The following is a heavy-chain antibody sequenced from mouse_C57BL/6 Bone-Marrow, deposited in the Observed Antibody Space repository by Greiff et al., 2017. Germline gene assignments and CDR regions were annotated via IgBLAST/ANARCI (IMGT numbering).Heavy chain of an antibody. D-gene: IGHD2-4*01. CDR2: INPSTGGT. V-gene: IGHV1-42*01. CDR1: GYSFTGYY. J-gene: IGHJ4*01. Sequence: VQLQQSGPELVKPGASVKISCKASGYSFTGYYMNWVQQSPEKSLEWIGEINPSTGGTTYNQKFKAKATLTVDKSSSTAYMQLKSLTSEDSAVYYCARDYPYAMDYWGQGTSVTVSS. CDR3: ARDYPYAMDY.